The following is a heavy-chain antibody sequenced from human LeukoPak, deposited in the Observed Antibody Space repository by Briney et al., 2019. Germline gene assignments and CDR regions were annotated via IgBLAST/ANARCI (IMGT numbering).Heavy chain of an antibody. CDR2: ISSSGSTI. CDR3: ARGDAYYYDSSGYKLFDY. D-gene: IGHD3-22*01. CDR1: GFTFSSYE. J-gene: IGHJ4*02. Sequence: GGSLRLSCAASGFTFSSYEMNWVRQAPGKGLEWVSYISSSGSTIYYADSVKGRFTISRDNAKNSLYLQMNSLRAEDTAVYYCARGDAYYYDSSGYKLFDYWGQGTLVTVSS. V-gene: IGHV3-48*03.